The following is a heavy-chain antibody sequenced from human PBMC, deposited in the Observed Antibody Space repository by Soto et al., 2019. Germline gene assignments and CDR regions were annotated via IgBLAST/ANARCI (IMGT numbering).Heavy chain of an antibody. V-gene: IGHV4-59*08. Sequence: SGTLSLTCTVSGGSLSSYYWNWFRQLPGKGLEWIGYIYYRGNTNYNPSLKSRVTISVDTSKNQFSLKLSSVTAADTAVYYCARQPGYYDILTGYSTYHFDYWGQGTPVT. CDR2: IYYRGNT. J-gene: IGHJ4*02. CDR3: ARQPGYYDILTGYSTYHFDY. D-gene: IGHD3-9*01. CDR1: GGSLSSYY.